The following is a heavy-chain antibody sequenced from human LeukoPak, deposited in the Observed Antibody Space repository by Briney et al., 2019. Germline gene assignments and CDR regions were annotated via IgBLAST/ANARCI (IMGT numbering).Heavy chain of an antibody. CDR3: AREDSIPNIVF. CDR1: GFTFSSSY. CDR2: IQKDGSGN. Sequence: GGSLRLSCAASGFTFSSSYMSWVRQAPGKGLEWVASIQKDGSGNSYVDSVKGRFTISRDNAKNSLYLQMNSLRPDDTAVYYCAREDSIPNIVFGGQGPLVPASS. V-gene: IGHV3-7*01. D-gene: IGHD3-3*02. J-gene: IGHJ4*02.